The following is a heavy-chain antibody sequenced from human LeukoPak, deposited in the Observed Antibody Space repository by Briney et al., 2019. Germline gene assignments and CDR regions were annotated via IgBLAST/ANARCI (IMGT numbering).Heavy chain of an antibody. CDR1: GFTFSSYA. Sequence: AGGSLRLSCAVSGFTFSSYAMSWVRQAPGKGLEWVSAISGSGTSTYDADSVKGRFTISRDNSKNTLYLQMNTLRAEDTAVYYCAKESPYYSDRDYYFHYWGQGTLVTVSS. CDR3: AKESPYYSDRDYYFHY. J-gene: IGHJ4*02. D-gene: IGHD3-22*01. CDR2: ISGSGTST. V-gene: IGHV3-23*01.